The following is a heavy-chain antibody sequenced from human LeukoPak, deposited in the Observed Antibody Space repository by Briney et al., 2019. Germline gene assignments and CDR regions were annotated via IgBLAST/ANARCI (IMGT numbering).Heavy chain of an antibody. Sequence: PGGSLRLSCAASGFTFSDYNMRWIRQAPGKGLEWVSSISRSGSTKYYADSVKGRFTISRDNAKNSLYLQMNSLRAEDTAVYYCARGPLDPWGQGTLVTVSS. CDR1: GFTFSDYN. CDR2: ISRSGSTK. J-gene: IGHJ5*02. CDR3: ARGPLDP. V-gene: IGHV3-11*01.